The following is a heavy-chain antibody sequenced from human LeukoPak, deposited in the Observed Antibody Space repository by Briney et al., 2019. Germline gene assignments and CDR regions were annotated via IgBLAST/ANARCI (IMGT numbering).Heavy chain of an antibody. V-gene: IGHV1-24*01. CDR3: ATPHPLGYCSSTSSPYDAFDI. J-gene: IGHJ3*02. D-gene: IGHD2-2*01. Sequence: GASVKVSCKVSGYTLTELSMHWVRQAPGKGLEWMGGFDREDGETIYAQKFQGRVTMTEDTSTDTAYMELSSLRSEDTAVYYCATPHPLGYCSSTSSPYDAFDIWGQGTMVTFSS. CDR2: FDREDGET. CDR1: GYTLTELS.